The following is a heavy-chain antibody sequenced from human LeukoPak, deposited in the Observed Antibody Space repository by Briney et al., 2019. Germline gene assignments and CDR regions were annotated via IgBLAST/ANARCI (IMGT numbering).Heavy chain of an antibody. CDR3: ATLWFGELSWFDP. D-gene: IGHD3-10*01. Sequence: ASVKVSCKASGYTFTSYGISWVRQAPGQGLEWMGWISAYNGNTNYAQKFQGRVTMTEDTSTDTAYMELSSLRSEDTAVYYCATLWFGELSWFDPWGQGTLVTVSS. V-gene: IGHV1-18*01. CDR2: ISAYNGNT. J-gene: IGHJ5*02. CDR1: GYTFTSYG.